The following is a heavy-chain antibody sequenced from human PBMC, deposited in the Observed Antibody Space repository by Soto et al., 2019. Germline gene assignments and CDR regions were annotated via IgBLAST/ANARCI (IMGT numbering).Heavy chain of an antibody. Sequence: GGSLNLSCEASGLPFSSYGLHWVRQAPGKGLEWVAVISYDGSNKYYADSVKGRFTISRDNSKNTLYLQMNSLRAEDTAVYYCAKDRRKVVVAAPFDYWGQGTLVTVSS. D-gene: IGHD2-15*01. V-gene: IGHV3-30*18. CDR1: GLPFSSYG. CDR2: ISYDGSNK. CDR3: AKDRRKVVVAAPFDY. J-gene: IGHJ4*02.